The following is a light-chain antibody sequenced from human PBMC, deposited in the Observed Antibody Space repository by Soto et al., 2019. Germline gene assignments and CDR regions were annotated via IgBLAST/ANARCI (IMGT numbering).Light chain of an antibody. Sequence: EIVMTQSPATLSVSPGERATLSCRASQSVSSNLAWYQQKPGQAPRLLIYGASTRATGVPARFSGSASGTEFTLTISSLQSEDFAVYYCQHYNDWPPYTFSQGTKVEIK. CDR1: QSVSSN. CDR2: GAS. CDR3: QHYNDWPPYT. V-gene: IGKV3-15*01. J-gene: IGKJ2*01.